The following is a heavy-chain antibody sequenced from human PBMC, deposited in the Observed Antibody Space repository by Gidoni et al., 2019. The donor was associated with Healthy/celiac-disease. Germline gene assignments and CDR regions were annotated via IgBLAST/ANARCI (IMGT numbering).Heavy chain of an antibody. V-gene: IGHV3-7*01. Sequence: EVQLVESGGGLVHPGGSLRLSCAASGFTFSSYWMSWVRQAPGKGLEWVANIKQDGSEKYYVDSVKGRFTISRDNAKNSLYLQMNSLRAEDTAVYYCARAPFTPYGDYSYFDYWGQGTLVTVSS. CDR3: ARAPFTPYGDYSYFDY. CDR1: GFTFSSYW. J-gene: IGHJ4*02. CDR2: IKQDGSEK. D-gene: IGHD4-17*01.